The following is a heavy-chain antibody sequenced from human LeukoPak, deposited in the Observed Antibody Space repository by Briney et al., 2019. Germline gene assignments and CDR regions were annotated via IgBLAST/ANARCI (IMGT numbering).Heavy chain of an antibody. CDR1: GFTFSSYE. CDR3: AKEREPDVVVAATYDY. Sequence: QAGGSLRLSCAASGFTFSSYEMNWVRQAPGKGLEWVSYISSSGSTIYYADSVKGRFTISRDNAKNSLYLQMNSLRAEDTAVYYCAKEREPDVVVAATYDYWGQGTLVTVSS. D-gene: IGHD2-15*01. J-gene: IGHJ4*02. CDR2: ISSSGSTI. V-gene: IGHV3-48*03.